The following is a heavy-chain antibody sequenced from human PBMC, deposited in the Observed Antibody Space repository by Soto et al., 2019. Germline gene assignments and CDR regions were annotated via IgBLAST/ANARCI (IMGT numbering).Heavy chain of an antibody. CDR1: GGSISFDHYH. V-gene: IGHV4-30-4*01. Sequence: QVQQQQSGPGLVKPSQTLSLTCTVSGGSISFDHYHWTWIRQPPGKGLEWIGYVHYSGSVLYNPSLQSRVSISVDTSKNQFSLKLSSVTAADTAVYFCAREDDGGDRDYYGLDVWGQGTTVTVSS. D-gene: IGHD2-21*02. CDR3: AREDDGGDRDYYGLDV. J-gene: IGHJ6*02. CDR2: VHYSGSV.